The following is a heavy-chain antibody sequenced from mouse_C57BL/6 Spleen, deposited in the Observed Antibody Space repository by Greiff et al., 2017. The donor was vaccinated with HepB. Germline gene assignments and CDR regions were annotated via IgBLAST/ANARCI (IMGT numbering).Heavy chain of an antibody. CDR2: ISSGGSYT. D-gene: IGHD2-5*01. CDR1: GFTFSSYG. J-gene: IGHJ1*03. V-gene: IGHV5-6*01. Sequence: EVQVVESGGDLVKPGGSLKLSCAASGFTFSSYGMSWVRQTPDKRLEWVATISSGGSYTYYPDSVKGRFTISRDNAKNTLYLQMSSLKSEDTAMYYCARHRDSNYGHWYFDVWGTGTTVTVSS. CDR3: ARHRDSNYGHWYFDV.